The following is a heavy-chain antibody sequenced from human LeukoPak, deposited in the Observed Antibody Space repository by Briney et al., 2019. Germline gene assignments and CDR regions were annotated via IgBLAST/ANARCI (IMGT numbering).Heavy chain of an antibody. CDR3: AKSYNNPTVAIRVRGVIPYFDS. CDR2: VSGSGDDT. Sequence: GSLRLSCAASGLPFSNYDMNWVRQAPGKGLEWVSSVSGSGDDTYYADSVKGRFIISRDNSKTTMYLQMNSLRADDTAVYYCAKSYNNPTVAIRVRGVIPYFDSWGQGSLVTVSP. D-gene: IGHD3-10*01. V-gene: IGHV3-23*01. CDR1: GLPFSNYD. J-gene: IGHJ4*02.